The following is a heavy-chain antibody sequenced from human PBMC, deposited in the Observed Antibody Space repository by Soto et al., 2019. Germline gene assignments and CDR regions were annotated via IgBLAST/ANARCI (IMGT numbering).Heavy chain of an antibody. D-gene: IGHD1-7*01. CDR1: GGSFTSNNW. J-gene: IGHJ4*02. CDR3: ASRDPGTSVDY. V-gene: IGHV4-4*02. CDR2: IYRTGST. Sequence: TETLSLTCAVSGGSFTSNNWWTWVRQPPGQGLEWIGEIYRTGSTNYNLSLKSRVTISLDKSENQFSLKVTSLTAADTAVYYCASRDPGTSVDYWGQGTLVTVSS.